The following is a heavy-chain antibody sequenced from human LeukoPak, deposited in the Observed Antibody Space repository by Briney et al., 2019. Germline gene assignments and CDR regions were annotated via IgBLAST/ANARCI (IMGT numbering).Heavy chain of an antibody. D-gene: IGHD2-15*01. CDR3: TGGGISGADFDY. V-gene: IGHV3-73*01. CDR1: GFTFSGSA. CDR2: IRSKANSYAT. Sequence: GGSLRLSCAASGFTFSGSAMHWVRQASGKGLEWVGRIRSKANSYATAYAASVKGRFTISRDDSKNTAYLQMNSLKTEDTAVYYCTGGGISGADFDYWGQGTLVTVSS. J-gene: IGHJ4*02.